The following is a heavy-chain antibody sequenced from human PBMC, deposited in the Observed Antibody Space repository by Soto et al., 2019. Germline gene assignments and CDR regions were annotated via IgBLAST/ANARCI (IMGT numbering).Heavy chain of an antibody. Sequence: SGPTLVNPPETPTLTFTVSGVSLSNARMGVSLIRQPPGKALEWLAHIFSNDEKSYSTSLKSRLTISKDTSKSQVVLTMTNMDPVDTATYYCARIRHRDTIFGVVTWFDPWGQGTLVTVSS. CDR3: ARIRHRDTIFGVVTWFDP. D-gene: IGHD3-3*01. CDR1: GVSLSNARMG. J-gene: IGHJ5*02. CDR2: IFSNDEK. V-gene: IGHV2-26*01.